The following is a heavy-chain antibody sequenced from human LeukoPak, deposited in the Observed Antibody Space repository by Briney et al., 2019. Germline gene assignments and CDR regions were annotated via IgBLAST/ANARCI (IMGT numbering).Heavy chain of an antibody. CDR1: GFTFSSYG. CDR2: ISGSGGST. J-gene: IGHJ5*02. D-gene: IGHD3-10*01. V-gene: IGHV3-23*01. Sequence: GGSLRLSCAASGFTFSSYGMSWVRQAPGKGLEWVSAISGSGGSTYYADSVKGRFTISRDNSKNTLYLQMNSLRAEDTAVYYCAKSGSGSYFQSGYNWFDPWGQGTLFTVS. CDR3: AKSGSGSYFQSGYNWFDP.